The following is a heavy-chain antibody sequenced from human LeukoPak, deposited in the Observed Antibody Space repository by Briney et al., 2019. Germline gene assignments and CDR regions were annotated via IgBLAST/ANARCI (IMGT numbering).Heavy chain of an antibody. CDR1: GFTFSSYG. Sequence: GGSLGLSCAASGFTFSSYGMHWVRQAPGKGLEWVAVISYDGSNKYFADSVKGRFTISRDNSKNTLYLQMNSLRAEDTAVYYCASERWSHFDYWGQGTLVTVSS. V-gene: IGHV3-30*03. CDR3: ASERWSHFDY. J-gene: IGHJ4*02. CDR2: ISYDGSNK. D-gene: IGHD4-23*01.